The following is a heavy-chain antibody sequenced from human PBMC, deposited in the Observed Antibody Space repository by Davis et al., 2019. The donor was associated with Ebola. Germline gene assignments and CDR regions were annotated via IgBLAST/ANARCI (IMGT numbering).Heavy chain of an antibody. CDR1: GFTFSSYS. CDR2: IISSSSTI. CDR3: ARVSGGVDY. V-gene: IGHV3-48*04. Sequence: PGGSLRLSCPASGFTFSSYSMNWVRQAPGKGLEWVSYIISSSSTIYYADSVKGRFTISRDNAKNSLYLQMNSLRAEDTAVYYCARVSGGVDYWGQGTLVTVSS. D-gene: IGHD5-12*01. J-gene: IGHJ4*02.